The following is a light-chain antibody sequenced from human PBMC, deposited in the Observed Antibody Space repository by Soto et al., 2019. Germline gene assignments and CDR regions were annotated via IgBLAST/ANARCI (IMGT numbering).Light chain of an antibody. J-gene: IGLJ2*01. Sequence: QSALPQPASVSGSPGPSVTLSCTGTSSDVGAYDFVSWYQQHPGKAPKVMIYEVSDRPSGVSNRFSGSKSGNTASLTISGLQAEDEAHYYCSSYTSTKVLFGGGTKLTVL. CDR1: SSDVGAYDF. CDR3: SSYTSTKVL. CDR2: EVS. V-gene: IGLV2-14*01.